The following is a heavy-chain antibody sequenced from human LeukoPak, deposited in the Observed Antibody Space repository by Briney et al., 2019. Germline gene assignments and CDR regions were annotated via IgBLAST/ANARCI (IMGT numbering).Heavy chain of an antibody. J-gene: IGHJ3*02. CDR3: ARDPSIMVRGVRGAFDI. V-gene: IGHV3-30*04. D-gene: IGHD3-10*01. CDR1: GFTFSSYA. CDR2: ISYDGSNK. Sequence: GGSLRLSCAASGFTFSSYAMHWVRQAPGKGLEWVAVISYDGSNKYYADSVKGRFTISRDNSKNTLYLQMNSLRAEDTAVYYCARDPSIMVRGVRGAFDIWGQGTVVTVSS.